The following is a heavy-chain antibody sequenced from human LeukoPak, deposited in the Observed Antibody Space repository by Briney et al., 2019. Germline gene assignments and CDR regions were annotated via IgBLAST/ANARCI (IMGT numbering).Heavy chain of an antibody. CDR3: AKGDYGDYYFDY. CDR1: GFTFSSYG. CDR2: ISYDGSNK. V-gene: IGHV3-30*18. J-gene: IGHJ4*02. Sequence: GGSLRLSCAASGFTFSSYGMHWVRQAPGKGLEWVAVISYDGSNKYYADSVKGRFTISRDNSKNTLYLQMNSLRAEDTAVYYCAKGDYGDYYFDYWGQGTLVTVSS. D-gene: IGHD4-17*01.